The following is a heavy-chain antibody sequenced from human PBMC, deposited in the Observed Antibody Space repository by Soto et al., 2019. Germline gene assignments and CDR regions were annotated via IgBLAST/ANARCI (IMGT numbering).Heavy chain of an antibody. CDR2: IYWDDDE. D-gene: IGHD1-26*01. CDR1: GFSLSNSGVG. CDR3: THMGSRGGGMGV. V-gene: IGHV2-5*02. Sequence: QITVKESGPTLVKPTQTLTLTCTFSGFSLSNSGVGVAWIRQPPGKALEWLALIYWDDDERYRPSLRSRLTITKDSNKLLEVHKMTNVSRVETATYYGTHMGSRGGGMGVWGQGPTVTVFS. J-gene: IGHJ6*02.